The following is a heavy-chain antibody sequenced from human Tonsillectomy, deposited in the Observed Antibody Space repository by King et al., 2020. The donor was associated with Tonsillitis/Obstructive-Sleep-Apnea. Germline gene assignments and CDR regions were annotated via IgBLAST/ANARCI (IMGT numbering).Heavy chain of an antibody. CDR1: GGTFSIYA. V-gene: IGHV1-69*09. D-gene: IGHD5-18*01. CDR3: ARASPPDTTMAPPAFDI. J-gene: IGHJ3*02. Sequence: VQLVQSGAEVKKPGSSVKVSCKASGGTFSIYAISWVRQAPGQGLEWMGRIIPILDIANYAQKFQGRVTITADKSTSTAYMELSSLRSEDTAVYYCARASPPDTTMAPPAFDIWGQGTMVTVSS. CDR2: IIPILDIA.